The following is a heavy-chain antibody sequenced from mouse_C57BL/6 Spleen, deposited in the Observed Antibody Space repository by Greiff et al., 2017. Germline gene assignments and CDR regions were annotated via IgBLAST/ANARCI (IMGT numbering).Heavy chain of an antibody. CDR2: IRLKSDNYAT. CDR3: TGRDDCGAGCAY. CDR1: GFTFSNYW. D-gene: IGHD2-4*01. J-gene: IGHJ3*01. V-gene: IGHV6-3*01. Sequence: DVQLQESGGGLVQPGGSMKLSCVASGFTFSNYWMNWVRQSPEKGLEWVAQIRLKSDNYATHYAESVKGRFTISRDDSKSSVYLQMNNLRAEDTGIYYCTGRDDCGAGCAYWGRGTLVTVSA.